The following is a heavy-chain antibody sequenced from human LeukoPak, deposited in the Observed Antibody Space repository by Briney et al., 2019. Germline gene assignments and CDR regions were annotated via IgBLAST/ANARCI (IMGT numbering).Heavy chain of an antibody. D-gene: IGHD2-15*01. CDR3: ARGSVRRCSGGSCYRGGYFDY. CDR1: GGSFSSYA. J-gene: IGHJ4*02. Sequence: SVKVSCKASGGSFSSYAISWVREAPGQGLEWMGGIIPIFGTANYAQKFQGRVTITADESTSTAYMEMSSLRSEDTAVYSCARGSVRRCSGGSCYRGGYFDYWGQGTLVTVSS. CDR2: IIPIFGTA. V-gene: IGHV1-69*13.